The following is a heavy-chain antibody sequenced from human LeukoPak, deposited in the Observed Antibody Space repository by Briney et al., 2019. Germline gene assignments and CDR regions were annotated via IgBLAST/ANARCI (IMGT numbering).Heavy chain of an antibody. CDR1: GDSFNNYP. Sequence: ASVKVSCKASGDSFNNYPIHWVRQAPGQGPEWMGGIIPMFGLPEYPQTFQGRVTITADESTKTAYLDMSSLRSEDTAVYYCARVHSSGWYGAFDIWGQGTMVTVSS. D-gene: IGHD6-19*01. V-gene: IGHV1-69*13. J-gene: IGHJ3*02. CDR3: ARVHSSGWYGAFDI. CDR2: IIPMFGLP.